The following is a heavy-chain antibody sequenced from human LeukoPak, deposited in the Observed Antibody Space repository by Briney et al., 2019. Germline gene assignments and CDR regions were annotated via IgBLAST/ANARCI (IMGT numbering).Heavy chain of an antibody. V-gene: IGHV3-30*04. CDR1: GFTFSSYA. Sequence: GGSLRLSCAASGFTFSSYAMHWVRQAPGKGLEWVAVISYDGSNKYYADSVKGRFTISRDNSKNTLYLQMNSLRAEDTAVYYCARRLITMVRGAHDAFDIWGQGTMVTVSS. CDR3: ARRLITMVRGAHDAFDI. D-gene: IGHD3-10*01. J-gene: IGHJ3*02. CDR2: ISYDGSNK.